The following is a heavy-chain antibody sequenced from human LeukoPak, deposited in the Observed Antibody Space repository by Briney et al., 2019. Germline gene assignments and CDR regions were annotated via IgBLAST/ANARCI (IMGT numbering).Heavy chain of an antibody. CDR3: AKVYWGRYGGSDDQ. CDR1: GFSLSSHD. Sequence: GASLRLSCAASGFSLSSHDVNWVRQAPGKGLEWVSGISDTGRTYYADSVKGRFTISRDSSKSTLFLQMNSLRVEDTAVYYCAKVYWGRYGGSDDQWGQGTLVTVSS. V-gene: IGHV3-23*01. D-gene: IGHD4-23*01. J-gene: IGHJ4*02. CDR2: ISDTGRT.